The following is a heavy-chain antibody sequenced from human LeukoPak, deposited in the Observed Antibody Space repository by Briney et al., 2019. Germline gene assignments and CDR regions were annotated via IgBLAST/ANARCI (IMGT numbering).Heavy chain of an antibody. CDR2: IYTTGST. D-gene: IGHD3-22*01. Sequence: SETLSLTCTVSGGSISSGTYYWTWIRQPAGKGLEWIGRIYTTGSTNYNPSLKSRVTMSTDTSKNQFSLKLSSVTAADTAVYYCARVTTGGYYNCWGRGTLVTVSS. CDR1: GGSISSGTYY. J-gene: IGHJ4*02. V-gene: IGHV4-61*02. CDR3: ARVTTGGYYNC.